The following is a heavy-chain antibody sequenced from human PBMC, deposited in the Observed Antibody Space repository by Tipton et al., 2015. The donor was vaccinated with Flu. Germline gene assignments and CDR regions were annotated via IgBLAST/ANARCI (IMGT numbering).Heavy chain of an antibody. CDR3: AKDLPSSIAVAGIPTLGWYYYGMDV. J-gene: IGHJ6*02. CDR1: GFTFSSYG. CDR2: ISYDGSNK. D-gene: IGHD6-19*01. V-gene: IGHV3-30*18. Sequence: SLRLSCAASGFTFSSYGMHWVRQAPGKGLEWVAVISYDGSNKYYADSVKGRFTISRDNSKNTLYLQMNSLRAEDTAVYYCAKDLPSSIAVAGIPTLGWYYYGMDVWGQGTTVTVSS.